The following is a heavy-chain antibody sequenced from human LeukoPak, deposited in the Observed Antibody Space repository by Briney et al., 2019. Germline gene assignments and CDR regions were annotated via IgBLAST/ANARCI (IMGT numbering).Heavy chain of an antibody. J-gene: IGHJ4*02. CDR3: ARGGFNYYYDSSGYYDY. CDR2: INHSGGT. CDR1: GGSFSGYY. D-gene: IGHD3-22*01. V-gene: IGHV4-34*01. Sequence: SETLSLTCAVYGGSFSGYYWSWIRQPPGKGLEWIGEINHSGGTNYNPSLKSRVTISVDTSKNQFSLKLSSVTAADTAVYYCARGGFNYYYDSSGYYDYWGQGTLVTVSS.